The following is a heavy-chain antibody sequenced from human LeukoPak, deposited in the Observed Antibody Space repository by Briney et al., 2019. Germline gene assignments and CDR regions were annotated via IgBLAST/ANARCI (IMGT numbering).Heavy chain of an antibody. Sequence: ASVKVSCKASGYTFTNSYIHWVRQAPGQVLEWMGLINPDGGNTNYTQNFQGRVTLTRDTSTSTVYMELSSLRSEDTAIYYCARIRDGYNDAYDLWGQGTVVTVPS. CDR3: ARIRDGYNDAYDL. V-gene: IGHV1-46*01. J-gene: IGHJ3*01. CDR1: GYTFTNSY. D-gene: IGHD5-24*01. CDR2: INPDGGNT.